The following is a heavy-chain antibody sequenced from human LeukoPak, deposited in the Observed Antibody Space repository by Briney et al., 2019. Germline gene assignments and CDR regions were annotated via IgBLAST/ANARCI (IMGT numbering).Heavy chain of an antibody. CDR3: AADRYDSSGYYHFDY. V-gene: IGHV1-58*02. CDR1: GFTFTSSA. D-gene: IGHD3-22*01. CDR2: IVVGSGNT. J-gene: IGHJ4*02. Sequence: TSVKVSCKASGFTFTSSAMQWVRRARGQRLEWIGWIVVGSGNTNYAQKFQERVTITRDMSTSTAYMELSSLRSEDTAVYYCAADRYDSSGYYHFDYWGQGTLVTVSS.